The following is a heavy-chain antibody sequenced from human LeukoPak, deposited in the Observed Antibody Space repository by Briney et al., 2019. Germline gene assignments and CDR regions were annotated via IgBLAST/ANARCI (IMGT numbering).Heavy chain of an antibody. D-gene: IGHD6-13*01. CDR1: GGSISSSGYY. CDR3: AREAVAAADYYYYYGMDV. V-gene: IGHV4-39*07. CDR2: INHSGGT. Sequence: PSETLSLTCTASGGSISSSGYYWTWIRQPPGKGLEWIGEINHSGGTNYNPSLKSRVTISVDTSKNQFSLKLSSVTAADTAVYYCAREAVAAADYYYYYGMDVWGQGTTVTVSS. J-gene: IGHJ6*02.